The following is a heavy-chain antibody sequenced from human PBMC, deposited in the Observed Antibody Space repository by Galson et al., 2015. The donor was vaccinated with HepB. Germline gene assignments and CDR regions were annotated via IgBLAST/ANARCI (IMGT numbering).Heavy chain of an antibody. CDR1: GYTLTELS. Sequence: SVKVSCKVSGYTLTELSMHWVRQAPGKGLEWMGGFDPEDGETIYAQEFQGRVTMTEDTSTDTAYMELSSLRSEDTAVYYCATPSRDWYSSGWTRPDAFDIWGQGTMVTVSS. CDR2: FDPEDGET. V-gene: IGHV1-24*01. CDR3: ATPSRDWYSSGWTRPDAFDI. D-gene: IGHD6-19*01. J-gene: IGHJ3*02.